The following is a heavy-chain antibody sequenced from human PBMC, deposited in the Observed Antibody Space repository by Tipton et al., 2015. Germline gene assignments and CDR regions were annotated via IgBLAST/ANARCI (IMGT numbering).Heavy chain of an antibody. D-gene: IGHD2-15*01. J-gene: IGHJ2*01. CDR3: ARWAAYFDL. V-gene: IGHV1-18*01. CDR1: GYTFTDYG. CDR2: ISVYNGNT. Sequence: QSGAEVKKPGASVKVSCKASGYTFTDYGITWVRQATGQGLEWMGWISVYNGNTNYAEKFQGRVTLTTDTSTSTAYMELRSLRSDDTAVYYCARWAAYFDLWGRGTLVTVSS.